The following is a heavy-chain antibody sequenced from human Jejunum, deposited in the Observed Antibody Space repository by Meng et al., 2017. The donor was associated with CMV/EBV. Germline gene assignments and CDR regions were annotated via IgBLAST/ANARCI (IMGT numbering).Heavy chain of an antibody. CDR2: ISSSSSYI. V-gene: IGHV3-21*01. Sequence: VRQVPGKGLEWVSSISSSSSYIYYADSVKGRFTISRDNAKNSLYLQMNSLRAEDTAVYYCARERVGGYDYYGGLDGGDYYYYGMDVWGQGTTVTVSS. CDR3: ARERVGGYDYYGGLDGGDYYYYGMDV. J-gene: IGHJ6*02. D-gene: IGHD5-12*01.